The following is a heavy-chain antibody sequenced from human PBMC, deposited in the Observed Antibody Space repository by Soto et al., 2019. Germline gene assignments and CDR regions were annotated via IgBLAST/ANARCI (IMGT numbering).Heavy chain of an antibody. D-gene: IGHD1-1*01. V-gene: IGHV2-26*01. CDR1: GFSLTKPRMG. CDR3: ARMASTGLYYGMGV. Sequence: SGPTLEPTETLTLTCTVSGFSLTKPRMGVSWIRQPPGKALEWLAHVFSNDEKSYTTSLKTRLTIFKDTSKSQVVLTLTNMDPVDTATYYCARMASTGLYYGMGVWGQGTTVTVSS. J-gene: IGHJ6*02. CDR2: VFSNDEK.